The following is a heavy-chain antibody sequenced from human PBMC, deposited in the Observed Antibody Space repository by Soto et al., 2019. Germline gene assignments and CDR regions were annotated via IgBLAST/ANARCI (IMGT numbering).Heavy chain of an antibody. CDR2: INAGNGNT. J-gene: IGHJ4*02. Sequence: ASVKVSCKASGYTFTSYAMHWVRQAPGQRLEWMGWINAGNGNTKYSQKFQGRVTITRDTSASTAYMELSSLRSEDTAVYYCARSIVVVTALDDWSQGTLVTVSS. CDR3: ARSIVVVTALDD. CDR1: GYTFTSYA. D-gene: IGHD2-21*02. V-gene: IGHV1-3*01.